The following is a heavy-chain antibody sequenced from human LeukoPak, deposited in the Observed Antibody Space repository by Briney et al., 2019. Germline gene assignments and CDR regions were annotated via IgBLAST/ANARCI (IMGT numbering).Heavy chain of an antibody. Sequence: GGSLRLSCAASGFTFSSYAMSWVRQAPGKGLEWVSAISGGGGSTYYADSVKGRFTISRDNSKNTLYLQMNSLRAEDTAVYYCAKARLTMVRGEGLFDYWGQGTLVTVSS. V-gene: IGHV3-23*01. CDR3: AKARLTMVRGEGLFDY. CDR2: ISGGGGST. J-gene: IGHJ4*02. D-gene: IGHD3-10*01. CDR1: GFTFSSYA.